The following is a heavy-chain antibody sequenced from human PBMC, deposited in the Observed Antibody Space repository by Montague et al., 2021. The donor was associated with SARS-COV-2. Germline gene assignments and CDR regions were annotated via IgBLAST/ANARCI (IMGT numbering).Heavy chain of an antibody. CDR2: VHYTGST. CDR1: GGSIRSYY. J-gene: IGHJ5*01. V-gene: IGHV4-59*08. D-gene: IGHD3-16*01. CDR3: ARVLGKVTDS. Sequence: SETLSLTCEVSGGSIRSYYWSWIRQSPGKGLEWIGYVHYTGSTKYNPSLKTRVTISVDTSKNQFSLKLSSVTAADTAVYYCARVLGKVTDSWGPGTLVTVSS.